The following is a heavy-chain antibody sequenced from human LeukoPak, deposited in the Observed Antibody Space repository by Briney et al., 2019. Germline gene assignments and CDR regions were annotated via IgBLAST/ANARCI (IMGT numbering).Heavy chain of an antibody. J-gene: IGHJ6*03. CDR1: GYTFTGYY. CDR2: INPNSGGT. D-gene: IGHD3-3*01. V-gene: IGHV1-2*02. CDR3: ARERPTFGVAARTYYYMDV. Sequence: ASVKVSCKASGYTFTGYYMHWVRQAPGQGLEWMGWINPNSGGTNYAQKFQGRVTMTRDTSISTAYMELSRLRSDDTAVYYCARERPTFGVAARTYYYMDVWGKGTTVPVSS.